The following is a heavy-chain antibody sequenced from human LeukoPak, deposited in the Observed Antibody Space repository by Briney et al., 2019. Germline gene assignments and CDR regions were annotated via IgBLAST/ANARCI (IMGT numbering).Heavy chain of an antibody. Sequence: GGSLRLSCAASGFAFSDFEMNWVRQAPGTGLEWVSYISIVDTTIYYADSVKGRFTISRDNAERSLYLQMNGLRAEDSAVYYCATPRDIVATISSPDFDYWGQGTLVTVSS. CDR1: GFAFSDFE. V-gene: IGHV3-48*03. J-gene: IGHJ4*02. D-gene: IGHD5-12*01. CDR2: ISIVDTTI. CDR3: ATPRDIVATISSPDFDY.